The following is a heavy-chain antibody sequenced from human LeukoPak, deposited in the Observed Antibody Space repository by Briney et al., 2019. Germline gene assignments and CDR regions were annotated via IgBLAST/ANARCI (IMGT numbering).Heavy chain of an antibody. J-gene: IGHJ6*02. V-gene: IGHV3-33*01. CDR1: GFTFSSYG. CDR3: ARVLGRNYGSGSYIGMDV. CDR2: IWYDGSNK. Sequence: GTSLRLSCAASGFTFSSYGMHWVRQAPGKGLEWVTVIWYDGSNKYYADSVKGRFTTSRDNSKNTPYLQMNSLRVEDTAVYYCARVLGRNYGSGSYIGMDVWGQGTTVTVSS. D-gene: IGHD3-10*01.